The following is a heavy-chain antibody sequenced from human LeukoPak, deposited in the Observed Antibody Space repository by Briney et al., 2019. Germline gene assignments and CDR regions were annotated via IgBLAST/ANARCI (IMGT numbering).Heavy chain of an antibody. CDR2: IYTSGST. D-gene: IGHD3-9*01. Sequence: SETLSLTCTVSGGSISSYYWSWIRQPAGKGLEWIGRIYTSGSTNYNPSLKSRVTMSVDTSKNQFSLKLSSVTAADTAVYYCARARAYYDILTGYYGYYYYYMDVWGKGTTVTVSS. J-gene: IGHJ6*03. CDR3: ARARAYYDILTGYYGYYYYYMDV. CDR1: GGSISSYY. V-gene: IGHV4-4*07.